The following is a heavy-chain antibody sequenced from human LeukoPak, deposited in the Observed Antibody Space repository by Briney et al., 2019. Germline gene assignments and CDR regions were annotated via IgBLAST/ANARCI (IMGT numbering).Heavy chain of an antibody. CDR3: AKTLFDCSGGSSYEAYFDD. Sequence: PGGSRRLSCAVSGFTFSGYAMSWVRQAPGKGLEWVSTISGSGDYTYYADSVKGRFSISRDNSKNTLHLQMNSLRAEDTAVYYCAKTLFDCSGGSSYEAYFDDWGQGTLVTVPS. D-gene: IGHD2-15*01. CDR1: GFTFSGYA. CDR2: ISGSGDYT. J-gene: IGHJ4*02. V-gene: IGHV3-23*01.